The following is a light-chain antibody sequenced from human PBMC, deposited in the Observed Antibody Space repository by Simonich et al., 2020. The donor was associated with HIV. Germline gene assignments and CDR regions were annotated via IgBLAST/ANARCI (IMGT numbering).Light chain of an antibody. CDR2: WAS. J-gene: IGKJ1*01. V-gene: IGKV4-1*01. Sequence: DIVMTQSPDSLAVSLGERATINCKSSQSILYSSNNKNYLTWYQQKPGQHPKLLIYWASTREFGVPDRFSGSGSGTDFTLTISSLQAEDVAVYYCQQYHSIPPTFGQGTKVEI. CDR1: QSILYSSNNKNY. CDR3: QQYHSIPPT.